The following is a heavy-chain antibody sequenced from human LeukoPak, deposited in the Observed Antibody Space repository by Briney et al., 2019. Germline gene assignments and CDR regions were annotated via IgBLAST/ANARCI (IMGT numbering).Heavy chain of an antibody. Sequence: GASVKVSCKASGGTFSSYAISWVRQAPGQGLEWMGGIIPIFGTANYAQKFQGRVTITADESTSTAYMELSSLRSEDTAVYYCARYDFWSGSPKAYYYGMDVWGQGTTVTVSS. CDR1: GGTFSSYA. CDR3: ARYDFWSGSPKAYYYGMDV. D-gene: IGHD3-3*01. V-gene: IGHV1-69*13. CDR2: IIPIFGTA. J-gene: IGHJ6*02.